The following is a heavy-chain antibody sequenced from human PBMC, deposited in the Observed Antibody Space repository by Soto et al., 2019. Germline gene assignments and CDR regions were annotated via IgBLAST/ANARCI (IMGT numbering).Heavy chain of an antibody. CDR3: ARDESGITMIVVVKGLRMDV. CDR1: GFTFSSYA. CDR2: ISYDGSNK. D-gene: IGHD3-22*01. J-gene: IGHJ6*02. V-gene: IGHV3-30-3*01. Sequence: GGSLRLSCAASGFTFSSYAMHWVRQAPGEGLEWVAVISYDGSNKYYADSVKGRFTISRDNSKNTLYLQMNSLRAEDTAVYYCARDESGITMIVVVKGLRMDVWGQGTTVTVSS.